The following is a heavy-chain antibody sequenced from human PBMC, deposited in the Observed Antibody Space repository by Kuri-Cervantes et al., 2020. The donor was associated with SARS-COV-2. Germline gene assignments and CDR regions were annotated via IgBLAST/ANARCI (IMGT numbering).Heavy chain of an antibody. D-gene: IGHD3-3*02. Sequence: SVKVSCKASGGTFSSYTISWVRQAPGQGLEWMGRIIPILGIANYAQKFQGRVTITADKSTSTAYMELSSLRSDDTAVYYCARDIAILGSGYYYYGMDVWGQGTTVTVSS. CDR2: IIPILGIA. V-gene: IGHV1-69*04. CDR3: ARDIAILGSGYYYYGMDV. CDR1: GGTFSSYT. J-gene: IGHJ6*02.